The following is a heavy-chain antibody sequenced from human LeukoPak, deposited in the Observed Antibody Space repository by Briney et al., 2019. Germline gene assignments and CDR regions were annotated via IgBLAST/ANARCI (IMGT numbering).Heavy chain of an antibody. CDR3: ARGLMYYDTSGFGDY. CDR1: GFTFSSYA. J-gene: IGHJ4*02. Sequence: GGSLRLSCAASGFTFSSYAMHWVRQAPGKGLEWVAVISYDGSNKYYADSVKGRFTISRDSSKNTLYLQMNSLRTEDTAVYYCARGLMYYDTSGFGDYWGQGTLVTVSS. CDR2: ISYDGSNK. D-gene: IGHD3-22*01. V-gene: IGHV3-30*14.